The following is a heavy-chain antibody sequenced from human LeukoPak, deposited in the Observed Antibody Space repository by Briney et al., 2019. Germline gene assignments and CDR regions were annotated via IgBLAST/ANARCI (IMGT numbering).Heavy chain of an antibody. CDR3: AQANWDY. J-gene: IGHJ4*02. CDR1: GFTFSGSA. V-gene: IGHV3-73*01. CDR2: IRSKANSYAT. Sequence: GGSLRLSCAASGFTFSGSALHWVRQASGKGLEWVGRIRSKANSYATAYATSVKGRFTISRDDSKNTAYLQMNSLRAEDTAVYYCAQANWDYWGQGTLVTVSS.